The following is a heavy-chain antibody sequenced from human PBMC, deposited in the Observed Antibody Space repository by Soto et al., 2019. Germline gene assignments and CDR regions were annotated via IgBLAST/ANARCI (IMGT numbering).Heavy chain of an antibody. V-gene: IGHV5-10-1*01. J-gene: IGHJ3*02. CDR1: GYRFTSYW. Sequence: GESLKISCKGSGYRFTSYWSSWVRQMPGKGLEWMGRIDPSDSYTNYSPSFQGHVTISADKSISTAYLQWSSLKASDTAVYYCARVWGGAFDIWGQGTMVTVSS. CDR3: ARVWGGAFDI. CDR2: IDPSDSYT. D-gene: IGHD3-10*01.